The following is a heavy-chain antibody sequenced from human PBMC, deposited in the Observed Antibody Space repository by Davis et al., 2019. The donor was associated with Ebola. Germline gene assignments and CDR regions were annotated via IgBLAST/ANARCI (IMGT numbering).Heavy chain of an antibody. CDR2: INSDGSST. J-gene: IGHJ4*02. Sequence: HTGGSLRLSCAASGFTFSLYWMHWVRQAPGKGLVWVSRINSDGSSTTYADSVKGRFTISRDNAKTTVYLQMNSLRAEDTAVYYCARARDYYDPHFDYWGQGTLVTVSS. CDR1: GFTFSLYW. CDR3: ARARDYYDPHFDY. V-gene: IGHV3-74*01. D-gene: IGHD3-22*01.